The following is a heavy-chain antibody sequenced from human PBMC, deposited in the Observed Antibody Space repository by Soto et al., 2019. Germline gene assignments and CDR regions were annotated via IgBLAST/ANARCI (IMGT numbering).Heavy chain of an antibody. CDR2: IAYSETDK. V-gene: IGHV3-30*02. CDR1: GFDFRKYA. Sequence: PGGSLRLSCEGSGFDFRKYAIQWVRQAPGKGLEWVAVIAYSETDKYYSESVKGRFTISRDDSKNTVYLQMTNLRADDTAVYFCAKNEDLYCRISFWGLAVWGKGTTVTVSS. CDR3: AKNEDLYCRISFWGLAV. D-gene: IGHD2-15*01. J-gene: IGHJ6*04.